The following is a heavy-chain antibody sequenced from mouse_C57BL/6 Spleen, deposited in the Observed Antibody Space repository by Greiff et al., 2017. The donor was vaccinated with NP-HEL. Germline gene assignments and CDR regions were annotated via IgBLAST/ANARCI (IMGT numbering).Heavy chain of an antibody. V-gene: IGHV1-82*01. CDR1: GYAFSSSW. D-gene: IGHD1-1*01. J-gene: IGHJ2*01. CDR3: ARWGSFDY. CDR2: IYPGDGDT. Sequence: VKVVESGPELVKPGASVKISCKASGYAFSSSWMNWVKQRPGKGLEWIGRIYPGDGDTNYNGKFKGKATLTADKSSSTAYMQLSSLTSEDSAVYFCARWGSFDYWGQGTTLTVSS.